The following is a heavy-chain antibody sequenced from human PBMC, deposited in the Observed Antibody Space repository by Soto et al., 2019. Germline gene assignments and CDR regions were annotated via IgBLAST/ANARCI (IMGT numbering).Heavy chain of an antibody. CDR2: IWYDGSNK. V-gene: IGHV3-33*01. CDR3: ARGRFTCSSTSCYVYYYYGMDV. CDR1: GFTFSSYG. D-gene: IGHD2-2*01. J-gene: IGHJ6*02. Sequence: GGSLRLSCAASGFTFSSYGMHWVRQAPGKGLEWVAVIWYDGSNKYYADSVKGRFTISRDNSKNTLYLQMNSLRAEDTAVYYCARGRFTCSSTSCYVYYYYGMDVWGQGTTVTV.